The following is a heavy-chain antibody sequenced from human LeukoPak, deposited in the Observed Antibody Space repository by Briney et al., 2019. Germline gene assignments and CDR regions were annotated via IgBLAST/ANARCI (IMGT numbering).Heavy chain of an antibody. CDR3: ARARGYFDP. Sequence: SQTLSLTCAISGDSVSSNSAAWSWIRQSPSRGLEWLGRTYYRSKWNNNYAISVKSRITINPDTSKNQFSLQLNSVTPEDTGAYYCARARGYFDPWGRGTLVTVSS. CDR2: TYYRSKWNN. J-gene: IGHJ2*01. V-gene: IGHV6-1*01. D-gene: IGHD3-10*01. CDR1: GDSVSSNSAA.